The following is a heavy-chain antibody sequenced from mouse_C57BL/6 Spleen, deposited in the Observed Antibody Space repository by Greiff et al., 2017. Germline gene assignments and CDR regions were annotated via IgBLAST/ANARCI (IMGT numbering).Heavy chain of an antibody. CDR1: GFSLTSYG. CDR2: IWSDGST. J-gene: IGHJ4*01. V-gene: IGHV2-6-1*01. CDR3: ARHDYYYAMDY. Sequence: QVQLKESGPGLVAPSPSLSITCTVSGFSLTSYGVHWVRQPPGKGLEWLVVIWSDGSTTYNSALNSRLSISKDNSKSQVILKMNRLQTDDTAMYYCARHDYYYAMDYWGQGTSVTVSS. D-gene: IGHD2-4*01.